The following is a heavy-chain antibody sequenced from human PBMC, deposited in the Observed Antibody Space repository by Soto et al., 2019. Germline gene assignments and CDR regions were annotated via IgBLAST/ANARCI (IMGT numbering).Heavy chain of an antibody. CDR3: AREAGIVVVAAANWFDP. Sequence: SETLSLTCTVSGGSISSSSYYWGWIRQPPGKGLEWIGSIYYSGSTYYNPSLKSRVTISVDTSKNQFSLKLSSVTAADTAVYYCAREAGIVVVAAANWFDPWGQGTLVTVSS. CDR2: IYYSGST. V-gene: IGHV4-39*02. J-gene: IGHJ5*02. CDR1: GGSISSSSYY. D-gene: IGHD2-15*01.